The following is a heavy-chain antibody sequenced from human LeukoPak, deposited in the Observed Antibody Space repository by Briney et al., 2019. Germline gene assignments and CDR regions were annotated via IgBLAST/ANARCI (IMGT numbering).Heavy chain of an antibody. CDR1: GGTFSNYA. D-gene: IGHD6-13*01. CDR2: IIPIFGTA. J-gene: IGHJ4*02. V-gene: IGHV1-69*13. Sequence: ASVKVSCKASGGTFSNYAISWVRQAPGQGLEWMGGIIPIFGTANYAQKFQGRVTITADESTSTAYMELSSLRSEDTAVYYCAPMEAAGKSHWGQGTLVTVSS. CDR3: APMEAAGKSH.